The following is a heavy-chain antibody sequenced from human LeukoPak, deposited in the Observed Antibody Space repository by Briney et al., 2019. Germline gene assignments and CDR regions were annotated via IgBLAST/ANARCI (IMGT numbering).Heavy chain of an antibody. CDR1: GFTFSSYA. D-gene: IGHD2-15*01. CDR3: ARPGVAAPHFYGMDV. V-gene: IGHV3-30-3*01. J-gene: IGHJ6*02. CDR2: ISYDGSNK. Sequence: GGSLRLSCAASGFTFSSYAMHWVRQAPGKGLEWVAVISYDGSNKYYADSVKGRFTISRDNSKNTLYLQMNSLRAEDTAVYYCARPGVAAPHFYGMDVWSQGTTVTVSS.